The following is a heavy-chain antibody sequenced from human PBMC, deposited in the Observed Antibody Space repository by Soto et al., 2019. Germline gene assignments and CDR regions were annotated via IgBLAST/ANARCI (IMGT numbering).Heavy chain of an antibody. CDR1: GFTFSSYA. CDR3: ARADASGSYPY. CDR2: ISSNGGST. J-gene: IGHJ4*02. V-gene: IGHV3-64*01. D-gene: IGHD3-10*01. Sequence: EVQLVESGGGLVQPGGSLRLSCAASGFTFSSYAMHWVRQAPGKGLEYVSAISSNGGSTYYANSVKGRFTISRDNSKNTLYLQMGSLRPEDMAVYYCARADASGSYPYWGQGTLVTVSS.